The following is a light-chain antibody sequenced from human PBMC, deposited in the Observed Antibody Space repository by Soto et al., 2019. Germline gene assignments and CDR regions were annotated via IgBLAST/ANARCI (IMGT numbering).Light chain of an antibody. CDR3: MQALQTPLT. CDR2: LGS. J-gene: IGKJ4*01. CDR1: QSLLHSNGYNY. Sequence: DIVMTQSPLSLPVTPGEPASISCRSSQSLLHSNGYNYLGWYLQKPGQSPQLLIYLGSNRASGVPDRFSGSGSGTDFTLKISRVEAEDVGVYYCMQALQTPLTFGGGTKGDIK. V-gene: IGKV2-28*01.